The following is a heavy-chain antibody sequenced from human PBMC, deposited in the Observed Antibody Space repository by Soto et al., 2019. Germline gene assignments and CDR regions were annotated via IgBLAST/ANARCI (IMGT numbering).Heavy chain of an antibody. Sequence: GESLKISCKGSGYSFTSYWIGWVRQMPGKGLEWMGIIYPGDSDTRYSPSFQGRVTISADKSISTAYLQWSSLKASDTAMYYCARTIVVVAATPGPYDYWGQGTLVTVSS. D-gene: IGHD2-21*02. CDR1: GYSFTSYW. CDR3: ARTIVVVAATPGPYDY. CDR2: IYPGDSDT. V-gene: IGHV5-51*01. J-gene: IGHJ4*02.